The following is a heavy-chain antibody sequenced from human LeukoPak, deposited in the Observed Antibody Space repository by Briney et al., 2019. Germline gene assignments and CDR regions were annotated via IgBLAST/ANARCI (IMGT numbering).Heavy chain of an antibody. Sequence: APVKVSCKASGGTFSSYTISWVRQAPGQGLEWMGRIIPILGTANYAQKFQGRVTITADKSTSTAYMELSSLRSEDTAVYYCAREENNYDFDYWGQGTLVTVSS. CDR2: IIPILGTA. D-gene: IGHD4-11*01. J-gene: IGHJ4*02. CDR3: AREENNYDFDY. CDR1: GGTFSSYT. V-gene: IGHV1-69*08.